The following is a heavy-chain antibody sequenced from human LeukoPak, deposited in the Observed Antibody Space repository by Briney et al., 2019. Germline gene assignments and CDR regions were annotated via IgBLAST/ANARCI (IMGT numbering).Heavy chain of an antibody. J-gene: IGHJ4*02. CDR2: ISNDGSTK. Sequence: PGGSLRLSWAPSGFTFSTYGMHWARKPPGKGLEWVPFISNDGSTKKYADSVKGRFTISRDNSKNTLYVQMNSLRADDAAVYYCAKGRSSCPMDYIFDFWGQGTLVTVSS. CDR3: AKGRSSCPMDYIFDF. V-gene: IGHV3-30*18. D-gene: IGHD4-11*01. CDR1: GFTFSTYG.